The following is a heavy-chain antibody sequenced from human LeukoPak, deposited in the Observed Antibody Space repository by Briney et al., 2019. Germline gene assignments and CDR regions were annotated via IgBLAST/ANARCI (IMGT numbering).Heavy chain of an antibody. D-gene: IGHD1-26*01. Sequence: SETLSLTCTVSGYSISSGYYWGWIRQPPGKGLEWIGSIYHSGSTYYNPSLKSRVTISVDTSKNQFSLKLSSVTAADTAVYYCARAVVGDYYYYYYMDVWGKGTTVTVSS. CDR1: GYSISSGYY. CDR3: ARAVVGDYYYYYYMDV. CDR2: IYHSGST. V-gene: IGHV4-38-2*02. J-gene: IGHJ6*03.